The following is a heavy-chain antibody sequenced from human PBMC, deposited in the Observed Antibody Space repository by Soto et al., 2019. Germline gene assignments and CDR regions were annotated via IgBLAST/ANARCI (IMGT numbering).Heavy chain of an antibody. J-gene: IGHJ6*02. CDR2: ISYDRSNK. V-gene: IGHV3-30*18. CDR1: GFTFSSYG. Sequence: GGSLRLSCAASGFTFSSYGMHWGRQARGKGLEWVAVISYDRSNKYYAHSVKGRFTISRDNSKNTLYLQMNSLRAEDTAVYYCAKDRAPYYYYYGMDVWGQGTTVTVSS. CDR3: AKDRAPYYYYYGMDV.